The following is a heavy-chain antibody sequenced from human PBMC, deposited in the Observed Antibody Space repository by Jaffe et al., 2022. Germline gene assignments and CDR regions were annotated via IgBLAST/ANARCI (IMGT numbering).Heavy chain of an antibody. Sequence: EVQLVQSGAEVKKPGESLKISCKASEYIFNNYCIGWVRQMFGKGLEWMGIICPRDSDTTYSPSFQGQVTISADKSITTAYLQWSSLKASDSGIYYCARGDDYYADPDAFYIWGRGTKVTVSS. D-gene: IGHD4-17*01. CDR1: EYIFNNYC. CDR3: ARGDDYYADPDAFYI. CDR2: ICPRDSDT. V-gene: IGHV5-51*03. J-gene: IGHJ3*02.